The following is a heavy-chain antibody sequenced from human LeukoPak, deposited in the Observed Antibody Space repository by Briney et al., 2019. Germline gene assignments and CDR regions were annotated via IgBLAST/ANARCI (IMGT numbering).Heavy chain of an antibody. J-gene: IGHJ3*02. CDR3: ARASSSWQDAFDI. Sequence: ASVKVSCKASGYTFTSYDINWVRQATGQGLEWMGWMNPNSGNTGYAQKFQGRVTMTRNTSISTAYMELSSLRSEDTAVYYCARASSSWQDAFDIWGQGTMVTVSS. V-gene: IGHV1-8*01. D-gene: IGHD6-13*01. CDR1: GYTFTSYD. CDR2: MNPNSGNT.